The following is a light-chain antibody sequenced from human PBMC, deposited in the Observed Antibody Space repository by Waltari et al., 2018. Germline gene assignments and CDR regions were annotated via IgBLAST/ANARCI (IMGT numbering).Light chain of an antibody. CDR1: QSVTTP. Sequence: DIQMTQSPASLAASLGDRVTITCRPSQSVTTPLNWYPQKSGEPPKLLFPAASSFQSGVPSRFSGSGAGTDFTLTITHLQPEDVATYFCQQSHSPPFTFGPGTKV. CDR2: AAS. V-gene: IGKV1-39*01. J-gene: IGKJ3*01. CDR3: QQSHSPPFT.